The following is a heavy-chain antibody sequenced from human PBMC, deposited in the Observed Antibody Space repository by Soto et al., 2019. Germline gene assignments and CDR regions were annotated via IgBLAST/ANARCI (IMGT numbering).Heavy chain of an antibody. CDR3: AKRHGPTTSENWFDP. J-gene: IGHJ5*02. CDR1: GYTFFTYD. Sequence: QVHLVQSGVEVKTPGASVKVSCQASGYTFFTYDISWVRQAPGQGLEWMGWISTYSGDTKYAQTFQGRVPMTTDTSTTTAYLERMSLRSDDTAVYYCAKRHGPTTSENWFDPWGQGTLVTVSS. CDR2: ISTYSGDT. D-gene: IGHD5-12*01. V-gene: IGHV1-18*01.